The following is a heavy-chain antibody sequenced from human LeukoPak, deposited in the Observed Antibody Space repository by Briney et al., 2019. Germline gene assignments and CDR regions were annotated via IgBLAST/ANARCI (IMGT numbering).Heavy chain of an antibody. CDR2: INPNSGGT. CDR3: ARDQGYYDSSGYSFDY. CDR1: GYTFTGYY. J-gene: IGHJ4*02. D-gene: IGHD3-22*01. V-gene: IGHV1-2*06. Sequence: ASVKVSCKASGYTFTGYYMHWVRQAPGQGLEWMGRINPNSGGTNYAQKLQGRVTMTRDTSISTAYMELSRLRSDDTAVYYCARDQGYYDSSGYSFDYWGQGTLVTVSS.